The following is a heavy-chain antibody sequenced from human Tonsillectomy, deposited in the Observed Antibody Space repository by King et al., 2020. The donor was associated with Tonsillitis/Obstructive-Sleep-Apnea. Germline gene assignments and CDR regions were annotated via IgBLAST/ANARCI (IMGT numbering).Heavy chain of an antibody. CDR3: ASTLVRWASVILTEQTQNCFDP. CDR1: GGSISSGGYY. J-gene: IGHJ5*02. CDR2: IYYSGST. Sequence: VQLQESGPGLVKPSQTLSLTCTVSGGSISSGGYYWSWIRQHPGKGLEWIGYIYYSGSTYYNPSLKSRVTISVDTSKNQFSLKLSSVTAADTSVYYCASTLVRWASVILTEQTQNCFDPWGQGDLGTLSS. V-gene: IGHV4-31*03. D-gene: IGHD3-9*01.